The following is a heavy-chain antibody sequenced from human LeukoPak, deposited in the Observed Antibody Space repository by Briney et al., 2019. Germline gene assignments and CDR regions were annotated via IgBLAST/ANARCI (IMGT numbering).Heavy chain of an antibody. CDR3: ARGKKVVVPAAMY. J-gene: IGHJ4*02. Sequence: RTGGSLRLSCAASGFTFSSYAMHWVRQAPGKGLEWVAVISYDGSNKYYADSVKGRFTISRDNSKNTLYLQMNSLRAEDTAVYYCARGKKVVVPAAMYWGQGTLVTVSS. V-gene: IGHV3-30-3*01. CDR2: ISYDGSNK. D-gene: IGHD2-2*01. CDR1: GFTFSSYA.